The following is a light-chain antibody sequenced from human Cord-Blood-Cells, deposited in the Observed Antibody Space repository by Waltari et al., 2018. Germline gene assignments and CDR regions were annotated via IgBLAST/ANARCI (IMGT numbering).Light chain of an antibody. CDR2: DVS. V-gene: IGLV2-11*01. Sequence: QSALTQPRSVSGSPGQSVTISCTGTSSDVGGYNYVSWYQQHPGKAPKLMIYDVSKRPSWVPDRFSGSKSGNTASLTISGLQAEDEADYYCCSYAGSYPYVFGTGTKVTVL. CDR3: CSYAGSYPYV. J-gene: IGLJ1*01. CDR1: SSDVGGYNY.